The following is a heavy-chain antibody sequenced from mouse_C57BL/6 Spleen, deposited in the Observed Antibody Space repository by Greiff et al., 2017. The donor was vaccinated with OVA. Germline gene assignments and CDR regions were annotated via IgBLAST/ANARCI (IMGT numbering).Heavy chain of an antibody. CDR1: GYAFTNYL. Sequence: QVQLQQSGAELVRPGTSVKVSCKASGYAFTNYLIEWVKQRPGQGLEWIGVINPGSGGTNYNEKFKGKATLTADKSSSTAYMQLSSLTSEDSAVYCCARGTTVVATEAMDYWGQGTSVTVSS. CDR2: INPGSGGT. J-gene: IGHJ4*01. D-gene: IGHD1-1*01. V-gene: IGHV1-54*01. CDR3: ARGTTVVATEAMDY.